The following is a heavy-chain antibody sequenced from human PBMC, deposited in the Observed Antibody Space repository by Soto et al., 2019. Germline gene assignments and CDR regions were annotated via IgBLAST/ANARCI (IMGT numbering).Heavy chain of an antibody. J-gene: IGHJ3*02. CDR1: GFTFSDYY. CDR3: ASELGYCSGGSCYNAFDI. CDR2: ISSSGSTI. D-gene: IGHD2-15*01. V-gene: IGHV3-11*01. Sequence: PGGSLRLSCAASGFTFSDYYMSWIRQAPGKGLEWVSYISSSGSTIYYAESVKGRFTISRDNAKNSLYLQMNSLRAEDTAVYYFASELGYCSGGSCYNAFDIWGQGTMVTVSS.